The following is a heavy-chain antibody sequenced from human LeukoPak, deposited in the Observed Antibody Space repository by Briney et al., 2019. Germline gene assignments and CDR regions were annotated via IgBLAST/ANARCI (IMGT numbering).Heavy chain of an antibody. CDR3: ARTFRDGYSDY. J-gene: IGHJ4*02. D-gene: IGHD5-24*01. V-gene: IGHV1-69*02. CDR1: GGTYSSYT. Sequence: GASVKVSCKASGGTYSSYTISWVRQAPGQGLEWMGRIIPILGIANYAQKFQGRVTITADKSTSTAYMELSSLRSEDTAVYYCARTFRDGYSDYWGQGTLVTVSS. CDR2: IIPILGIA.